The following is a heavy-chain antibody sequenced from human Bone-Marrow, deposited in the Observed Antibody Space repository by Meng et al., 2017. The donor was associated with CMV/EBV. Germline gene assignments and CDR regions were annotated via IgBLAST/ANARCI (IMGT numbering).Heavy chain of an antibody. D-gene: IGHD3-3*01. V-gene: IGHV3-7*01. J-gene: IGHJ6*02. CDR3: ARDLSHYDFWSGYNPHGMDV. CDR2: IKQDGSEK. CDR1: GFTFSSYW. Sequence: GGSLRLSCAASGFTFSSYWMSWVRQAPGKGLEWVDNIKQDGSEKYYVDSVKGRFTISRDNAKNSLYLQMNSLRAEDTAVYYCARDLSHYDFWSGYNPHGMDVWGQGTTVTVSS.